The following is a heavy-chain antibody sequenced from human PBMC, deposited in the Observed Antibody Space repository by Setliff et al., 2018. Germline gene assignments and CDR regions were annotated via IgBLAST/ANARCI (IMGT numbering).Heavy chain of an antibody. CDR1: GFTFSTYS. Sequence: GGSLRLSCAASGFTFSTYSLIWVRQAPGTGLEWVSSISPSSSHIYYADSAEGRFTISGDNAKNSLYLQLNSLRAEDTAVYYCARRHIGVIIGYYFDYWGQGTLVTVAS. V-gene: IGHV3-21*01. J-gene: IGHJ4*02. D-gene: IGHD3-3*01. CDR2: ISPSSSHI. CDR3: ARRHIGVIIGYYFDY.